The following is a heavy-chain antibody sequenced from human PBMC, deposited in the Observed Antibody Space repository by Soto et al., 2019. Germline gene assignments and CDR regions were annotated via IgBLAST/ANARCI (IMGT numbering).Heavy chain of an antibody. CDR2: ISGSGSTT. CDR1: GLTFSGYG. V-gene: IGHV3-23*01. J-gene: IGHJ4*02. CDR3: VTRSRGLQSSPPRLDS. D-gene: IGHD4-4*01. Sequence: EVQLLESGGGLVQPGGSLRLSCAASGLTFSGYGMSWVRQAPGTGLEWVSAISGSGSTTYYADSVKGRFTISRDDSQKILFLQMNTLRAEDTAVYYCVTRSRGLQSSPPRLDSWGQGTLVTVSS.